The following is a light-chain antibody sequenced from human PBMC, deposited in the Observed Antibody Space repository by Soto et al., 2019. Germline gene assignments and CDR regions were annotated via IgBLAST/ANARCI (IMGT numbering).Light chain of an antibody. Sequence: QSALTQPASVSGSPGQSITISCTGTSSDIGAFTFVSWYQQHPGKVPKLMIFDVNRRPSGVSDRFSGSKSGNTASLTISGLQAEDEGDDYCSSYTTSSTHVFGRGTKVTVL. CDR1: SSDIGAFTF. V-gene: IGLV2-14*03. CDR2: DVN. CDR3: SSYTTSSTHV. J-gene: IGLJ1*01.